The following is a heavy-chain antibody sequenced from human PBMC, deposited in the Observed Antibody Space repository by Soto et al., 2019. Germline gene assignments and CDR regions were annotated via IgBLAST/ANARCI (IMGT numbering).Heavy chain of an antibody. J-gene: IGHJ4*02. D-gene: IGHD3-9*01. V-gene: IGHV4-4*02. Sequence: SETLSLTCTVSGGSISSSNWWSWVRQPPGKGLEWIGEIYHSGSTNYNPSLKSRVTISVDKSKNQFSLKLSSVAAADTAVYYCARGGSYDILTGIDYWGQGTLVTVSS. CDR3: ARGGSYDILTGIDY. CDR1: GGSISSSNW. CDR2: IYHSGST.